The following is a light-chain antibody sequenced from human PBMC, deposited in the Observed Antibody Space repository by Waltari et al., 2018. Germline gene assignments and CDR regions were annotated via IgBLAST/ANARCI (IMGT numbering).Light chain of an antibody. CDR2: ATS. J-gene: IGKJ1*01. CDR1: QGIRTY. V-gene: IGKV1-8*01. CDR3: QQYYDYPGT. Sequence: RMTRARASISASTGDTVTISCRASQGIRTYLAGCQQKPGTAPKLLMYATSTLQTGVPSRFSGGGSGTDLTLTVSPLQSDNLAIYYCQQYYDYPGTFGQGTKVEVK.